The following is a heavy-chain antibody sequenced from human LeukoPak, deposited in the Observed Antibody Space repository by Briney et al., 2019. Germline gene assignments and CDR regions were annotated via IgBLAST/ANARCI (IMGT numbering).Heavy chain of an antibody. CDR1: GFTFDDYA. CDR3: AKGGLDWAYYDSSGYYRPTYFDY. Sequence: GGSLRLSCAASGFTFDDYAMHWVRQAPGKGLEWASGISWNSGSIGYADSVKGRFTISRDNAKNSLYLQMNSLRAEDTALYYCAKGGLDWAYYDSSGYYRPTYFDYWGQGTLVTVSS. CDR2: ISWNSGSI. D-gene: IGHD3-22*01. V-gene: IGHV3-9*01. J-gene: IGHJ4*02.